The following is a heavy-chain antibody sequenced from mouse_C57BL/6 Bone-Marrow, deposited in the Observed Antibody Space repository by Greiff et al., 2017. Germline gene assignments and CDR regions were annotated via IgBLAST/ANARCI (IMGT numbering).Heavy chain of an antibody. D-gene: IGHD2-3*01. Sequence: QVQLKQPGTELVKPGASVKLSCKASGYTLTSYWMYWVKQRPGQGLEWIGNINPSNGGTTYNEKFKSKATLTVDKSSSTAYMQLSSLTSEDSAVYYCARDGYYAMDYWGQGTSVTVSS. CDR3: ARDGYYAMDY. CDR1: GYTLTSYW. J-gene: IGHJ4*01. CDR2: INPSNGGT. V-gene: IGHV1-53*01.